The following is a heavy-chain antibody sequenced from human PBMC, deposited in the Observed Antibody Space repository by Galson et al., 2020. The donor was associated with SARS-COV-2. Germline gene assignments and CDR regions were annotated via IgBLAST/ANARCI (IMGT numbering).Heavy chain of an antibody. CDR1: GGSFSGYS. J-gene: IGHJ2*01. Sequence: SETLSITCAVYGGSFSGYSWSWIRKPPGKGLEWIGEINHSGRTNYHPSLRSRVTISVDTSKNQFSLRLRSVTAADTAVYYCARDPIGEDNWYCDLLVRGTLVTVAS. V-gene: IGHV4-34*01. CDR2: INHSGRT. D-gene: IGHD3-10*01. CDR3: ARDPIGEDNWYCDL.